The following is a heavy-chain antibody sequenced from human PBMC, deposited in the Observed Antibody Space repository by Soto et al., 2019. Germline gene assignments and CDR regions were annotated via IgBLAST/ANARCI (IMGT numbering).Heavy chain of an antibody. CDR3: TRDRAVLRFLEWWSYYYYGMDV. V-gene: IGHV3-49*04. Sequence: PGGALTLSCTASVFTLGDYAMSGARQAPAKGLDRVGFVRSKAYGGTTEYAASVKGRFTISRDDSKSIAYLQMNSLKTEDTAVYYCTRDRAVLRFLEWWSYYYYGMDVWGQGTTVTVSS. CDR2: VRSKAYGGTT. CDR1: VFTLGDYA. D-gene: IGHD3-3*01. J-gene: IGHJ6*02.